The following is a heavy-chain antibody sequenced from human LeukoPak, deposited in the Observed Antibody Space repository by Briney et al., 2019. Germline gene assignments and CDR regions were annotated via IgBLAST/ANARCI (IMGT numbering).Heavy chain of an antibody. CDR2: IGATGTDR. CDR1: GFTFSSCG. J-gene: IGHJ4*02. V-gene: IGHV3-21*01. CDR3: ARDRRSYGYPDFDY. D-gene: IGHD5-18*01. Sequence: GGSLRLSCAASGFTFSSCGFNWGRQAAGKGVEWVSSIGATGTDRDYADSVKGGFTISRDKAKNSLYLQMNSLRAEDTAVYYCARDRRSYGYPDFDYWGQGTLVTVSS.